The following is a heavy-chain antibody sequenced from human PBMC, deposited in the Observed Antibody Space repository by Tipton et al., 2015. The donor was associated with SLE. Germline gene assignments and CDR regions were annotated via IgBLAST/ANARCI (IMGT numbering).Heavy chain of an antibody. J-gene: IGHJ3*02. Sequence: TLSLTCTVSGGSVTDYYWTWIRQPPGKGLEWIGYIYNSGTTYYNPSLKSRVTISVDTSKNQFSLKLSSVTAADTAVYYCARALSSSRGDAFDIWGQGTMVTVSS. CDR1: GGSVTDYY. CDR3: ARALSSSRGDAFDI. V-gene: IGHV4-30-4*08. D-gene: IGHD6-13*01. CDR2: IYNSGTT.